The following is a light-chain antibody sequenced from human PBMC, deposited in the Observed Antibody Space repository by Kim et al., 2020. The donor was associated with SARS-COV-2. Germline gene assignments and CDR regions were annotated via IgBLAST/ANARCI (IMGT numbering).Light chain of an antibody. CDR3: QSYDSSNNYV. CDR2: GDN. Sequence: TVTTSSTSGSGDVVSNYVPWSQQRQGSAPTPVLYGDNQRPPVVPVRFSGSIDSSSNSASLTISGLKPEDEADYYCQSYDSSNNYVFGTGTKVTVL. CDR1: SGDVVSNY. J-gene: IGLJ1*01. V-gene: IGLV6-57*02.